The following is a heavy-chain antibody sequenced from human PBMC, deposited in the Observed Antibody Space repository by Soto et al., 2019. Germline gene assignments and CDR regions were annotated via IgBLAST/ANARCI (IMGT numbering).Heavy chain of an antibody. CDR3: ATAEVDY. J-gene: IGHJ4*02. V-gene: IGHV3-74*01. CDR2: MNSDGSST. CDR1: GFTFGNSW. Sequence: PGGSLRLSCAASGFTFGNSWMHWVRQAPGEGLEWVSRMNSDGSSTNYADSVKGRFTVSRDNAKNTLYLQMNSLRAEDTAVYYCATAEVDYWGQGTLVTSPQ.